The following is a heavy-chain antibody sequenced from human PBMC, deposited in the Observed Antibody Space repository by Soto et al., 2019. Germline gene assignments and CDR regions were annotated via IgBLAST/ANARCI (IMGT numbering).Heavy chain of an antibody. CDR3: ARDRSGSYFYYYGMDV. V-gene: IGHV7-4-1*01. D-gene: IGHD1-26*01. CDR1: GYTFTSYA. CDR2: INTNTGNP. J-gene: IGHJ6*02. Sequence: AASVKVSCKASGYTFTSYAMNWVRQAPGQGLEWMGWINTNTGNPTYAQGFTGRFVFSLDTSVSTAYLQICSLKAEDTAVYYCARDRSGSYFYYYGMDVWGQGTTVTVSS.